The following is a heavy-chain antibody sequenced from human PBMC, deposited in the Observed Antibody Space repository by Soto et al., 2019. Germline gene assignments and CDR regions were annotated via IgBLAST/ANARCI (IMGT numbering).Heavy chain of an antibody. J-gene: IGHJ4*02. CDR3: ARGDYGTGGYPFPYFDY. D-gene: IGHD2-8*02. CDR2: INPDSGAT. Sequence: HEHLVQSGAEVKRPGASLKVSCKASGYSFTGYYIHWVRQAPGQGLEWMGWINPDSGATNYAPNFQGRVTLTSDTSISTASMDLTSLTSDATAVYSCARGDYGTGGYPFPYFDYWGQGTLVIVSS. V-gene: IGHV1-2*02. CDR1: GYSFTGYY.